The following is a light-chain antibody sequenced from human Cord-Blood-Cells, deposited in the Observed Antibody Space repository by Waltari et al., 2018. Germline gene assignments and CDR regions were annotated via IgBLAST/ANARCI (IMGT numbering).Light chain of an antibody. V-gene: IGKV3-11*01. J-gene: IGKJ4*01. CDR2: DAS. Sequence: EIVLTQSPATLSLSPGERATLSCRASQSVSSYLAWYQQKPGQAPRLLIYDASNRATGIPAMFSGSGSGTDFTLTISSLEPEDFAVYYCQQRSNWRALTFGGGTKVEIK. CDR1: QSVSSY. CDR3: QQRSNWRALT.